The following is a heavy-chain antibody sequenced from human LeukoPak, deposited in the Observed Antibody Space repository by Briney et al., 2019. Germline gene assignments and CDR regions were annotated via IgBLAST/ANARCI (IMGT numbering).Heavy chain of an antibody. CDR1: GGSISSYY. D-gene: IGHD3-22*01. Sequence: RTSETLSLACTVSGGSISSYYWSWIRQPAGKGLEWIGRIYTSGSTNYNPSLKSRVTMSVDTSKNQFSLKLSSVTAADTAVYYCAREAPYYYDSEDFDYWGQGTLVTVSS. CDR3: AREAPYYYDSEDFDY. CDR2: IYTSGST. V-gene: IGHV4-4*07. J-gene: IGHJ4*02.